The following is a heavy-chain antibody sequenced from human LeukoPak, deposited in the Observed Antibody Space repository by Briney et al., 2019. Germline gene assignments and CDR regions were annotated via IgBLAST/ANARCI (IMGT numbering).Heavy chain of an antibody. V-gene: IGHV1-46*04. CDR1: GYTFTSYY. CDR3: AGGGGSRYYYYMDV. Sequence: ASVKVSCKASGYTFTSYYMHWVRQAPGQGLEWMGIINPSGDSTYYADSVKGRFTISRDNSKNTLFLQMNSLRAEDTAVYYCAGGGGSRYYYYMDVWGKGTTVTVSS. CDR2: INPSGDST. D-gene: IGHD3-3*01. J-gene: IGHJ6*03.